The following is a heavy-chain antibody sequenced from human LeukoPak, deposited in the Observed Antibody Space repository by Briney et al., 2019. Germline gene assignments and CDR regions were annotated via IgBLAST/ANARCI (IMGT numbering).Heavy chain of an antibody. D-gene: IGHD6-19*01. J-gene: IGHJ4*02. CDR1: GFTFSSYA. V-gene: IGHV3-23*01. CDR2: ISGSGGST. Sequence: GGSLRLSCAASGFTFSSYAMSWVRQAPGKGLEWVSAISGSGGSTYYADSVKGRFTISRDNSKNTLYLQMNSLRAVDTAVYYCAKAGYSSGWFLVGKFDYWGQGTLVTVSS. CDR3: AKAGYSSGWFLVGKFDY.